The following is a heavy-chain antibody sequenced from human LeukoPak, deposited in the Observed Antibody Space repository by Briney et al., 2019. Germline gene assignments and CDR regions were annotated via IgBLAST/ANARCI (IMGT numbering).Heavy chain of an antibody. V-gene: IGHV3-20*04. CDR3: AREIRRYYYDSSGYYQLDY. J-gene: IGHJ4*02. CDR1: GLTFDDYG. D-gene: IGHD3-22*01. Sequence: LPGGSLRLSCAASGLTFDDYGMSWVRQAPGKGLEWVSGINWNGGSTGYADSVKGRFTISRHNPKNSLYLQMNSLRAEDTALYYCAREIRRYYYDSSGYYQLDYWGQGTLVTVSS. CDR2: INWNGGST.